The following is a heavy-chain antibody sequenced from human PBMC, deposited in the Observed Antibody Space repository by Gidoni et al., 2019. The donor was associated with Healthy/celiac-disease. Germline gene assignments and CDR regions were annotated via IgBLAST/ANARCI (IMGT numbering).Heavy chain of an antibody. J-gene: IGHJ4*02. Sequence: EVQLVESGGSLVQPGRSLRISCTASGVPLGDYAISWFRQAPGKGLEWGGFSISKAYGGTKEYAESVKVRFTISRDDSKSIAYLQMNSLKTEDTAVYYCTRELYSGSALDYWGQGTLVTVSS. V-gene: IGHV3-49*03. D-gene: IGHD1-26*01. CDR1: GVPLGDYA. CDR2: SISKAYGGTK. CDR3: TRELYSGSALDY.